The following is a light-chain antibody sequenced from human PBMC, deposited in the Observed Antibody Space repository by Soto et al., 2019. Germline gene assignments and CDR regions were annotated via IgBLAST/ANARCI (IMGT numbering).Light chain of an antibody. V-gene: IGLV1-40*01. J-gene: IGLJ1*01. CDR2: GNT. CDR1: STNIGARYG. CDR3: QSYDSTLSARYV. Sequence: QSVLTQPPSVSGAPGQWVSISCTGSSTNIGARYGVHWYQQRPGTAPKLLIVGNTIRPSGVTVRFSASTSGTSASLAITGLQDEDEGDYYCQSYDSTLSARYVFGTGSKVIIL.